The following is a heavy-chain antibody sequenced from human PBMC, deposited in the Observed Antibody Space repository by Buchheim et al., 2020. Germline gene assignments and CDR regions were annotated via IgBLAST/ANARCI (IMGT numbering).Heavy chain of an antibody. Sequence: QVQLQQWGAGLLKPSETLSLTCAVYGESLSGYYWNWIRQPPGKGLEWIGEINHSGSINYNPSLKSRVTISVDTSKNQFSLKLSSVTAADTAVYYCARTGRVGPTTFYYWGQGTL. CDR2: INHSGSI. CDR3: ARTGRVGPTTFYY. J-gene: IGHJ4*02. V-gene: IGHV4-34*01. CDR1: GESLSGYY. D-gene: IGHD1-26*01.